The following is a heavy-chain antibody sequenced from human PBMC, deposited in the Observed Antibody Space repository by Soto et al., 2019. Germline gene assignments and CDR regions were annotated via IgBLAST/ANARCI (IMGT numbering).Heavy chain of an antibody. V-gene: IGHV4-61*01. CDR2: IYYSGST. D-gene: IGHD3-16*01. CDR1: GGSVSSGSYY. CDR3: ARESVITFGEVDY. Sequence: SETLSLTCTVSGGSVSSGSYYWSWIRQPPGKGLEWIGYIYYSGSTNYNPSLKSRVTISVDTSKNQFSLKLSSVTAADTAVYYCARESVITFGEVDYWGQGTLVTVSS. J-gene: IGHJ4*02.